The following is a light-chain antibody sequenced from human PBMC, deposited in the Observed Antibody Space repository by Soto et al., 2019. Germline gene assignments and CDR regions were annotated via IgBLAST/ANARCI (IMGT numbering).Light chain of an antibody. CDR3: QQYGSSPPIT. CDR1: HSVSSSY. V-gene: IGKV3-20*01. CDR2: GAS. Sequence: EIVLTQSPGTLSVSPGERATLSCRASHSVSSSYLAWYQQKPGQAPRLLIYGASSRATGIPDRFSGSGSGTDFTLTISRLEPEDFAVYYCQQYGSSPPITFGQGTRLEIK. J-gene: IGKJ5*01.